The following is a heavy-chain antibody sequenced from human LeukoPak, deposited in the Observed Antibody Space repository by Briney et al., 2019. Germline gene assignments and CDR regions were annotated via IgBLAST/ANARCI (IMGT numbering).Heavy chain of an antibody. CDR2: INHSGST. J-gene: IGHJ5*02. D-gene: IGHD5-18*01. CDR1: GGSFSVYY. CDR3: ARGTRKIQLWLKGSWFDP. Sequence: PSETLSLTCAVYGGSFSVYYWSWIRQPPGKGLEWIGEINHSGSTNYNPSLKSRVTISVDTSKNQFSLKLSSVTAADTAVYYCARGTRKIQLWLKGSWFDPWGQGTLVTVSS. V-gene: IGHV4-34*01.